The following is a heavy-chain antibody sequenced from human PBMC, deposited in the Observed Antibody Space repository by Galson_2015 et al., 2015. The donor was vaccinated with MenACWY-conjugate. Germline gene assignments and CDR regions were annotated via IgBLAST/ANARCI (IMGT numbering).Heavy chain of an antibody. V-gene: IGHV1-24*01. Sequence: SVKVSCKVSGYTLTELSMHWVRQAPGKGLEWMGGFDPEDGETIYAQKFQGRVTMTEDTSTDTAYMELSSLRSEDTAVYYCATDRPYYGDYERRGWFDPWGQGTLVTVSS. D-gene: IGHD4-17*01. CDR1: GYTLTELS. CDR3: ATDRPYYGDYERRGWFDP. CDR2: FDPEDGET. J-gene: IGHJ5*02.